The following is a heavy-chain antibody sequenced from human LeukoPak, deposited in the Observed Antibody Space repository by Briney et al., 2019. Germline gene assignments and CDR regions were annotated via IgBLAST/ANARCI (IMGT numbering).Heavy chain of an antibody. CDR1: GFTLRNYW. D-gene: IGHD3-3*01. V-gene: IGHV3-74*01. CDR2: SNGDGSTT. CDR3: ASPSLDFWSIYQRDY. Sequence: PGGSLRLSCAASGFTLRNYWMYWVRQAPGKGLECVARSNGDGSTTNYADSVKGRFTISRDNSKNTLYLQMISLRAEDTAVYYCASPSLDFWSIYQRDYWGQGTLVTVSS. J-gene: IGHJ4*02.